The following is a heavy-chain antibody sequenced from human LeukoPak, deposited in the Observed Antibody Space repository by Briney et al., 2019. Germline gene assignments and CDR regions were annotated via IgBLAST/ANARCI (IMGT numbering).Heavy chain of an antibody. J-gene: IGHJ6*02. V-gene: IGHV3-30*18. CDR2: ISYDGNTK. Sequence: DPGGSLRLSCAASGFTFSHYGMHWVRQAPGKGLEGVAVISYDGNTKYYADSVKGRFTISRDNSNMTLYLQMNSLSAEDTAVYYCAKPPSDPGSDWNYFYYYAMDVWGPGTTVTVSS. CDR1: GFTFSHYG. CDR3: AKPPSDPGSDWNYFYYYAMDV. D-gene: IGHD6-19*01.